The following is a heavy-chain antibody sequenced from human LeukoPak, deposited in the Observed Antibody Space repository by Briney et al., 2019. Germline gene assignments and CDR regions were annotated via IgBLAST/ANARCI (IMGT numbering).Heavy chain of an antibody. CDR3: ARDGNIVGALYNWFDP. CDR1: GFTFSSYG. V-gene: IGHV3-30*02. D-gene: IGHD1-26*01. Sequence: GGSLRLSCAASGFTFSSYGMHWVRQAPGKGLEWVAFIRYDGSNKYYTDSVKGRFTISRDNSKNTLYLQMNSLRAEDTAVYYCARDGNIVGALYNWFDPWGQGTLVTVSS. J-gene: IGHJ5*02. CDR2: IRYDGSNK.